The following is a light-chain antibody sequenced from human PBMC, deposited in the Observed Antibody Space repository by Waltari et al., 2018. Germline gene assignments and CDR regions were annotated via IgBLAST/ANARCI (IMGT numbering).Light chain of an antibody. CDR3: QQSYSTRVT. J-gene: IGKJ1*01. Sequence: DIQMTQSPSPLSASVGDRVTITCRASQSISSYLNWYQQKPGKAPKLLIYAASSLQSGVPSRFSGSGSGTDFTLTISSLQPEDFATYYCQQSYSTRVTFGQGTKVEIK. V-gene: IGKV1-39*01. CDR2: AAS. CDR1: QSISSY.